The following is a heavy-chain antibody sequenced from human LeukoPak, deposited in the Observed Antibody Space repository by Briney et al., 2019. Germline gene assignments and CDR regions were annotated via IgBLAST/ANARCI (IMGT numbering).Heavy chain of an antibody. Sequence: TSVKVSCKASGYTFTSYGISWVRQAPGQGLEWMGWISTYNGYANYAQKLQGRVTMTTETSTSTAYMELRSLRSDDTAVYYCARNSSDWYGYMDVWGKGTTVTVSS. CDR2: ISTYNGYA. J-gene: IGHJ6*04. CDR1: GYTFTSYG. D-gene: IGHD6-19*01. CDR3: ARNSSDWYGYMDV. V-gene: IGHV1-18*01.